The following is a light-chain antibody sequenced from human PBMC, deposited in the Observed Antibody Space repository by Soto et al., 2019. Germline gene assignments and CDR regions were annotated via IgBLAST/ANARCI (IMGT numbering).Light chain of an antibody. Sequence: SVLSRAASVSGSPVQSIAVSCPGVRTDVSDGYDYVSWYQQHPGQAPQLIIYDVSNRPSGFSDRFSGSKSGNTASLTISGFQAEDHAASYCTSYTTTTPVYVFGTGTEVTVL. CDR2: DVS. CDR1: RTDVSDGYDY. J-gene: IGLJ1*01. V-gene: IGLV2-14*03. CDR3: TSYTTTTPVYV.